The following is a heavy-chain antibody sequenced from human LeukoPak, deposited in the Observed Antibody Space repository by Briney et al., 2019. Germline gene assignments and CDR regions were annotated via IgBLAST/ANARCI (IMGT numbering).Heavy chain of an antibody. D-gene: IGHD3-10*01. J-gene: IGHJ5*02. CDR1: GGSIISYY. V-gene: IGHV4-59*01. Sequence: SETLSLTCTVSGGSIISYYWSWIRQSPGKGLEGIGYIHYTGSTNYNPSLKSRVAISVETSKNQYSLKLKSVTAADTAVYYCARGGYYGSGNDFRFDPWGQGTLVTVSS. CDR3: ARGGYYGSGNDFRFDP. CDR2: IHYTGST.